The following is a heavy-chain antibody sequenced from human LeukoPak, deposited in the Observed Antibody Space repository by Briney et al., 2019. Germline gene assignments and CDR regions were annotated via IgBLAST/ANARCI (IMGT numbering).Heavy chain of an antibody. J-gene: IGHJ5*02. Sequence: GASVKDSCKASGFTFTGYDMHWVGQAPGQGLEWMGRINPNSGGQNYAQELQGRVTINRDTPISTAYMELSRLRSDCTAVYYCARRSGIYRWFYPWGEGALVTVSS. CDR3: ARRSGIYRWFYP. CDR1: GFTFTGYD. V-gene: IGHV1-2*06. D-gene: IGHD3-3*01. CDR2: INPNSGGQ.